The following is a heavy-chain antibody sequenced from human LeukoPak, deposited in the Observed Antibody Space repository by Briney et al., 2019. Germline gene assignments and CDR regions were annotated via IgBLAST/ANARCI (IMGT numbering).Heavy chain of an antibody. CDR1: GGTFSSYA. D-gene: IGHD1-1*01. V-gene: IGHV1-69*13. J-gene: IGHJ4*02. CDR3: ASAALVNTNWYYFDY. CDR2: IIPIFGTA. Sequence: ASVKVSCKASGGTFSSYAISLVRQAPGQGLEWMGGIIPIFGTANYAQKFQGRVTITADESTSTAYMELSSLRSEDTAVYYCASAALVNTNWYYFDYWGQGTLVTVSS.